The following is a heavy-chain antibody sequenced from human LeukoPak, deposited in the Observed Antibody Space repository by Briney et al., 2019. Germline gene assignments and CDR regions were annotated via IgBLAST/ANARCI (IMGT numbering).Heavy chain of an antibody. CDR1: GLTFSSYG. V-gene: IGHV3-23*01. Sequence: PGGSLRLSCAASGLTFSSYGMSWGRQAPGKGLEWVSAISGSGGSTYYADSVKGRFTISRDNSKNTLYLQMNSLRAEDTAVYYCAKWFLPIAPAGTEVFWGQGTLVTVSS. CDR3: AKWFLPIAPAGTEVF. D-gene: IGHD6-13*01. J-gene: IGHJ4*02. CDR2: ISGSGGST.